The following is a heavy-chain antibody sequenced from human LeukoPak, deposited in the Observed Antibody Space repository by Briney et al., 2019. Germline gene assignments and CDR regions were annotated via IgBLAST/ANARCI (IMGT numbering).Heavy chain of an antibody. CDR3: ASRKLGNDY. J-gene: IGHJ4*02. CDR1: GYSISSGYY. V-gene: IGHV4-38-2*02. D-gene: IGHD7-27*01. Sequence: SETLSLTCTVSGYSISSGYYWGWIRQPPGKGLEWIGSIYHSGRTFYNPSLKSRVTISADTSKNQFSLKLISVTAADTAVYYCASRKLGNDYWGQGTLVTVSS. CDR2: IYHSGRT.